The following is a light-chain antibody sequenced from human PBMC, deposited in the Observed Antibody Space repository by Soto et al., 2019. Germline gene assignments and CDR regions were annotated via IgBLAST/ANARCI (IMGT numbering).Light chain of an antibody. CDR2: LNSDGSH. J-gene: IGLJ2*01. CDR1: SGHSSYA. CDR3: QTWATGIQV. Sequence: QPVLTQSPSASASLGASVKLTCTLSSGHSSYAIAWHQQRPEKGPRYLMKLNSDGSHSRGDGIPDRFSGSSSGTERYLTISSLQSEDEADYYCQTWATGIQVFGGGTKVTVL. V-gene: IGLV4-69*01.